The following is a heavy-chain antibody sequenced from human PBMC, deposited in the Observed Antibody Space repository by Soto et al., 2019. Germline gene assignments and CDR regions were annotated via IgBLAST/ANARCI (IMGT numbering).Heavy chain of an antibody. J-gene: IGHJ1*01. D-gene: IGHD2-15*01. CDR3: ARVRDIVVVVAATYFQH. CDR1: GFTFSDYY. V-gene: IGHV3-11*01. CDR2: ISTSGSTI. Sequence: QVQLVESGGNLVKPGGSLRLSCAASGFTFSDYYMSWIRQAPGKGLEWVSYISTSGSTIYYADSVKGRFTISRDNAKNSLYLQMNSLRAEDTAVYYCARVRDIVVVVAATYFQHWGQGTLVTVSS.